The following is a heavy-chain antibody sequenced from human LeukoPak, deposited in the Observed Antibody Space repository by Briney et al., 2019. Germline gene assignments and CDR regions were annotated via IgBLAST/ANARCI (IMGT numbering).Heavy chain of an antibody. J-gene: IGHJ6*02. CDR1: GGSISSYY. CDR3: AREIYDFWSGYLYYYYGMDV. D-gene: IGHD3-3*01. V-gene: IGHV4-4*07. Sequence: SETLSLTCTVSGGSISSYYWSWIRQPAGKGLEWIGRIYTSGSTNYNPSPKSRVTMSVDTSKNQFSLKLSSVTAADTAVYYCAREIYDFWSGYLYYYYGMDVWGQGTTVTVSS. CDR2: IYTSGST.